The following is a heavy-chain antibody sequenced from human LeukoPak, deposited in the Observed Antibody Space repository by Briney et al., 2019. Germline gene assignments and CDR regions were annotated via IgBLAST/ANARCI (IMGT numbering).Heavy chain of an antibody. CDR3: ARDRVDIVATNSWFGP. Sequence: ASVKVSCKASGGTFSSYAISWVRQAPGQGLEWMGGIIPIFGTANYAQKFQGRVTITADESTSTAYMELSSLRSEDTAVYYCARDRVDIVATNSWFGPWGQGTLVTVSS. CDR1: GGTFSSYA. CDR2: IIPIFGTA. D-gene: IGHD5-12*01. V-gene: IGHV1-69*13. J-gene: IGHJ5*02.